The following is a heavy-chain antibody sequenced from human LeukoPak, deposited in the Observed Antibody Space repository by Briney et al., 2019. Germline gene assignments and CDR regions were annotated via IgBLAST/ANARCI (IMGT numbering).Heavy chain of an antibody. Sequence: TWIRQAPGKGLEWVANINPDGSGKYYVDSVKGRFTISRDNAKKSLYLQMNSLRAEDTAVYYCASKQGDYWGQGTLVTVSS. CDR3: ASKQGDY. J-gene: IGHJ4*02. CDR2: INPDGSGK. V-gene: IGHV3-7*01.